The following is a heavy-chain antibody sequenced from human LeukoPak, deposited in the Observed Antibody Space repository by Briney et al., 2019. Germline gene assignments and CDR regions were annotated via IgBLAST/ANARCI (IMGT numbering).Heavy chain of an antibody. CDR3: TKVGVYYYDA. CDR2: IRSMSAGGTV. V-gene: IGHV3-15*01. CDR1: GLTLSNAW. Sequence: GGSLRLSCTASGLTLSNAWMTWVRQVPGKGMEWVGRIRSMSAGGTVDYAAPVQGRFTISRDDSKNTVYLHMNSLRTEDTAIYYCTKVGVYYYDAWGQGTLVTVSS. J-gene: IGHJ4*02. D-gene: IGHD2-8*01.